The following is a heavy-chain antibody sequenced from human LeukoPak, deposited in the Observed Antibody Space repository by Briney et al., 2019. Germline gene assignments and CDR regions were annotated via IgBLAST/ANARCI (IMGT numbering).Heavy chain of an antibody. Sequence: ASVKVSCKASGGTFSSYAISWVRQAPGQGLEWMGRIIPILGIANYAQKFQGRVTITADKSTSTAYMELSSLRSEDTAVYYCASSYHRGYCSGGSCHSNFDYWGQGTLVTVSS. D-gene: IGHD2-15*01. CDR1: GGTFSSYA. CDR3: ASSYHRGYCSGGSCHSNFDY. V-gene: IGHV1-69*04. J-gene: IGHJ4*02. CDR2: IIPILGIA.